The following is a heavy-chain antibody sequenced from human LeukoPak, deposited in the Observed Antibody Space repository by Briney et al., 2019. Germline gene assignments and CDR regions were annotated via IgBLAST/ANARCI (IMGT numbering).Heavy chain of an antibody. J-gene: IGHJ6*04. CDR2: IIPIFGTA. CDR1: GGTFSSYA. Sequence: GSSVKVSCKASGGTFSSYAISWVRQAPGQGLEWTGGIIPIFGTANYAQKFQGRVTITADKSTSTAYMELSSLRSEDTAVYYCARDLGCCGNSFKYGMDVWGKGTTVTVSS. D-gene: IGHD4-23*01. CDR3: ARDLGCCGNSFKYGMDV. V-gene: IGHV1-69*06.